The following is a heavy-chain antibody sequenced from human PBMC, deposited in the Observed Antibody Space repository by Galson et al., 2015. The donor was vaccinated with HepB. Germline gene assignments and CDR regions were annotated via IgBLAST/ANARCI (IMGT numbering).Heavy chain of an antibody. D-gene: IGHD3-16*01. Sequence: SVKVSCKASGGTFSSYGNTWVRQAPGQGLEWMGGILPVFGTAIFAQKFQGRVTIIADESTRTAYMDLSRLRYEDTAVYYCARNGGFSDIWGQGTMVTVSS. V-gene: IGHV1-69*13. CDR1: GGTFSSYG. J-gene: IGHJ3*02. CDR3: ARNGGFSDI. CDR2: ILPVFGTA.